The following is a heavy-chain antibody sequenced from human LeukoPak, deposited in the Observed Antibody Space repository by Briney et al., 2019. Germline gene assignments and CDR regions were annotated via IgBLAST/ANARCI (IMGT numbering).Heavy chain of an antibody. CDR2: ISGSGGST. Sequence: PGGSLRLSCAASGFTFSAYSMNWVRQAPGKGLEWVSAISGSGGSTYYADSVKGRFTISRDNSKNTLYLQMNSLRAEDTAVYYCAKMGYCSSTSCYFVDCWGQGTLVTVSS. D-gene: IGHD2-2*01. CDR3: AKMGYCSSTSCYFVDC. J-gene: IGHJ4*02. CDR1: GFTFSAYS. V-gene: IGHV3-23*01.